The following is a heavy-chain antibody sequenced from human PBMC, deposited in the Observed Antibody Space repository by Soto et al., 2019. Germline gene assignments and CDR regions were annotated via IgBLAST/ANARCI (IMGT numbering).Heavy chain of an antibody. D-gene: IGHD2-2*01. V-gene: IGHV1-69*13. Sequence: SVKVSCKASGGTFSSYAISWVRQAPGQGLEWMGGIIPIFGTANYAQKFQGRVTITADESTSTAYMELSSLRSEDTAVYYCARVRTKVVPAAMPTLYYYGMDVWGQGTTVTVSS. J-gene: IGHJ6*02. CDR2: IIPIFGTA. CDR3: ARVRTKVVPAAMPTLYYYGMDV. CDR1: GGTFSSYA.